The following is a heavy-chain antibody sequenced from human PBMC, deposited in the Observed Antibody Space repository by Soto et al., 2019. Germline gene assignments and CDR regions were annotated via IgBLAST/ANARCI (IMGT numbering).Heavy chain of an antibody. CDR1: GFTFDDYA. D-gene: IGHD3-22*01. CDR3: AKDYYDSSGQRRGAFDI. J-gene: IGHJ3*02. V-gene: IGHV3-9*01. CDR2: ISWNSGSI. Sequence: EVQLVESGGGLVQPGRSLRLSCAASGFTFDDYAMHWVRQAPGKGLEWVSGISWNSGSIGYADSVKGRFTISRDNAKTSLYLQMNSRRAEDTALYYCAKDYYDSSGQRRGAFDIWGQGTMVTVSS.